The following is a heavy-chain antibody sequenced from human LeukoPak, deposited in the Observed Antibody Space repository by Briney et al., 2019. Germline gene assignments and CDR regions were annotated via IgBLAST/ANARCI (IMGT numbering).Heavy chain of an antibody. CDR2: IYYSGRT. D-gene: IGHD3-10*01. V-gene: IGHV4-34*01. CDR1: GGSFSGYY. J-gene: IGHJ4*02. CDR3: ARHKTGSGSYYPYYFDY. Sequence: SETLSLTCAVYGGSFSGYYWSWIRQPPGKGLEWIESIYYSGRTFTNPSLKGRVTTSVDTSKNQFSLKLSSVTAADTAVYYCARHKTGSGSYYPYYFDYWGQGTLVTVSS.